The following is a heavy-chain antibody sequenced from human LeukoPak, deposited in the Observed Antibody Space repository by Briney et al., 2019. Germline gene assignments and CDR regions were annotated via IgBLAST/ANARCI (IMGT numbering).Heavy chain of an antibody. D-gene: IGHD3-3*01. Sequence: ASVKVSCKASGYTFTSYDINWVRQATGQGLEWMGWMNPKSGNTGYAQKFQGRVTITRNTSISTAYMELSSLRSEDTAVYYCARGTIWSGYYPPYYYYYMDVWGKGTTVTVSS. CDR3: ARGTIWSGYYPPYYYYYMDV. J-gene: IGHJ6*03. CDR1: GYTFTSYD. V-gene: IGHV1-8*03. CDR2: MNPKSGNT.